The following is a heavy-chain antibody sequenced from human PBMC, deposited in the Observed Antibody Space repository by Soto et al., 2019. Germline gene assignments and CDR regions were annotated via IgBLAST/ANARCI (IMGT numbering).Heavy chain of an antibody. Sequence: QVQLQQWGAGLLKPSETLSLTCVVSGGSLSDYFWSWIRQPPGMALEWSGEINHLGSINYNPSFKSRVTMSVETSKNQFSLTLNSVTAADTATYYCARGGISHWAYFYYMDVWDRETTVTVSS. J-gene: IGHJ6*03. CDR1: GGSLSDYF. CDR2: INHLGSI. D-gene: IGHD2-21*01. CDR3: ARGGISHWAYFYYMDV. V-gene: IGHV4-34*01.